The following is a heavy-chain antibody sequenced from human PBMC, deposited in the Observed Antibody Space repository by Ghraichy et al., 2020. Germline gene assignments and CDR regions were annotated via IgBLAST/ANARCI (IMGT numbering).Heavy chain of an antibody. CDR2: ISSSSSYI. D-gene: IGHD6-19*01. Sequence: GGSLRLSCAASGFTFSSYSMNWVRQAPGNGLEWVSSISSSSSYIYYADSVKGRFTISRDNAKNSLYLQMNSLRAEDTAVYYCASIVAVAGPNWFDPWGQGTLVTVSS. CDR1: GFTFSSYS. V-gene: IGHV3-21*01. J-gene: IGHJ5*02. CDR3: ASIVAVAGPNWFDP.